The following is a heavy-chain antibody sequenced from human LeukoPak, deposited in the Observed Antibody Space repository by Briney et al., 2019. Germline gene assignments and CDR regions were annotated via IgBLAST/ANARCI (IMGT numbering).Heavy chain of an antibody. CDR3: ARGTFPYDYLWGSYRYKGYYFDY. Sequence: SVKVSCKASGYTFTSYDINWVRQAPGQGLEWMGGIIPIFGTANYAQKFQGRVTITADESTSTAYMELSSLRSEDTAVYYCARGTFPYDYLWGSYRYKGYYFDYWGQGTLVTVSS. CDR2: IIPIFGTA. D-gene: IGHD3-16*02. J-gene: IGHJ4*02. CDR1: GYTFTSYD. V-gene: IGHV1-69*13.